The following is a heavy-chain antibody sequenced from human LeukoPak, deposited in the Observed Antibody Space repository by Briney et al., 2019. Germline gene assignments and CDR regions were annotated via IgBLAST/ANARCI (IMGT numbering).Heavy chain of an antibody. V-gene: IGHV3-30*04. CDR1: GFTFSSYA. D-gene: IGHD4-17*01. CDR2: ISYDGSNK. J-gene: IGHJ3*02. Sequence: GGSLRLSCAASGFTFSSYAMHWVRQAPGKGLEWVAVISYDGSNKYYADSVKGRFTISRDNSKNTLYLQMNSLRAEDTAVYYCARVGPATTVTTLAFDIWGQGTMVTVSS. CDR3: ARVGPATTVTTLAFDI.